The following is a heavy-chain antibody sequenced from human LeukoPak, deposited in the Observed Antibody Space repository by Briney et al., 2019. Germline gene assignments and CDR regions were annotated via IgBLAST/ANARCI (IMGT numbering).Heavy chain of an antibody. CDR1: GFTVSSNC. Sequence: GGSLRLSCTASGFTVSSNCMSWVRQAPGKGLEWVSAISGSGGSTYYADSVKGRFTISRDNSKNTLYLQMNSLRAEDTAVYYCAKGVVVIVDYFDYWGQGTLVTVSS. CDR3: AKGVVVIVDYFDY. D-gene: IGHD2-21*01. J-gene: IGHJ4*02. V-gene: IGHV3-23*01. CDR2: ISGSGGST.